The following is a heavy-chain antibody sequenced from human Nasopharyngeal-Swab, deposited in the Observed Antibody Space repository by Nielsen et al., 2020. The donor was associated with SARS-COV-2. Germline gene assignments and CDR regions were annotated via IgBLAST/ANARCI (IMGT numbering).Heavy chain of an antibody. CDR2: IYPGDSDV. V-gene: IGHV5-51*01. D-gene: IGHD3-22*01. CDR3: ARRVSSSGFDAFDI. J-gene: IGHJ3*02. CDR1: GYSFDRYW. Sequence: KVSCKDSGYSFDRYWIGWVRQMPGKGLDWMGIIYPGDSDVRYSPSFQGRVTISADKSINTAYIQWSSLKASDTAIYYCARRVSSSGFDAFDIWGQGTLVTVSS.